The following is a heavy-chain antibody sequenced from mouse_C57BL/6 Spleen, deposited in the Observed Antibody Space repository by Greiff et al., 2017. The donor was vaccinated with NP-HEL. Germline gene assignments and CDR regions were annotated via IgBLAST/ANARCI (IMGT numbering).Heavy chain of an antibody. CDR2: IYPGDGDT. CDR1: GYAFSSSW. J-gene: IGHJ3*01. V-gene: IGHV1-82*01. Sequence: QVQLQQSGPELVKPGASVKISCKASGYAFSSSWMNWVKQRPGKGLEWIGRIYPGDGDTNYNGKFKGKATLTADKSSSTAYMQLSSLTSEDSAVYFCARYGLGSDKGFAYWGQGTLVTVSA. CDR3: ARYGLGSDKGFAY. D-gene: IGHD3-2*02.